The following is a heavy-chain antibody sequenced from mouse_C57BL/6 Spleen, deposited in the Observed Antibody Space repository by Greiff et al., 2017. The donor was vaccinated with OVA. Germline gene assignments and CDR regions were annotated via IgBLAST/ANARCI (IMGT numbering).Heavy chain of an antibody. Sequence: QVQLQQSGPGLVQPSQSLSITCTVSGFSLTSYGVHWVRQSPGKGLEWLGVIWRGGSTDYNAAFMSRLSITKDNPKSQVFIKMNSLQADDTAIYYGAKPLTRAAGFDYWGQGTTLTVSS. CDR2: IWRGGST. V-gene: IGHV2-5*01. J-gene: IGHJ2*01. CDR1: GFSLTSYG. D-gene: IGHD3-3*01. CDR3: AKPLTRAAGFDY.